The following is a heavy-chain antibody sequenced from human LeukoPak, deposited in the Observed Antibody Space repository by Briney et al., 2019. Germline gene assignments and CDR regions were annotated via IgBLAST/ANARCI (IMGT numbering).Heavy chain of an antibody. D-gene: IGHD6-19*01. CDR2: IIPIFGTA. Sequence: SVKVSCKSSAGTFSSYAINWVRQAPGQGLEWMGEIIPIFGTAHYAQKVQGRVTITADESTSTAYMELSSLRSEDTAVYYCATGRPYSSGWYGMDVWGQGTTVTVSS. V-gene: IGHV1-69*13. J-gene: IGHJ6*02. CDR3: ATGRPYSSGWYGMDV. CDR1: AGTFSSYA.